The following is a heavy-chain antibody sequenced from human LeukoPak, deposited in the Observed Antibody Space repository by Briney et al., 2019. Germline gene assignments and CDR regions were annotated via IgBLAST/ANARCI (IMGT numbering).Heavy chain of an antibody. V-gene: IGHV3-48*03. CDR3: ARGYSSGWYYFDY. D-gene: IGHD6-19*01. Sequence: GSLRLSCAASGFTFSNYEMNWVRQAPGKGLEWVSYITSSGGTIYYADSVKGRFTISRDNAKNTLYLQMNSLRAEDTAVYYCARGYSSGWYYFDYWGQGTLVTVSS. J-gene: IGHJ4*02. CDR1: GFTFSNYE. CDR2: ITSSGGTI.